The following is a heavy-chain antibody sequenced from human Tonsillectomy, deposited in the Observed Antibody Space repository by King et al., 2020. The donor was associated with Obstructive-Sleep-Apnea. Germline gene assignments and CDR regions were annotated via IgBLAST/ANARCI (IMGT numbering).Heavy chain of an antibody. J-gene: IGHJ4*02. CDR3: AREEPFCSGGACYPVFDF. CDR2: VYYSGST. D-gene: IGHD2-15*01. CDR1: GGSISRTGSY. Sequence: HVQLQESGPGLVRPSQTLSLTCTVSGGSISRTGSYWTWVRQRPGKGLECIGNVYYSGSTYYNPSLRSRVTMSLDTSTNQFSLNLRSVTAADTAVYYRAREEPFCSGGACYPVFDFWGQGTLITVSS. V-gene: IGHV4-31*03.